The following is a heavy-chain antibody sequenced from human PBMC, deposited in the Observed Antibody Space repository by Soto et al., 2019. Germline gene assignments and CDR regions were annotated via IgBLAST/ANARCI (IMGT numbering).Heavy chain of an antibody. CDR1: AGSITTSY. V-gene: IGHV4-59*01. CDR2: ISYRGST. CDR3: ASSGIVGRGVNTWFDP. Sequence: SETLSLTXTVSAGSITTSYWSWIRQPLGKALEWIGYISYRGSTNYNPSLKSRLTISIDTSKSQISLKLTSMTTADTTVYYCASSGIVGRGVNTWFDPWGQGTLVTVSS. J-gene: IGHJ5*02. D-gene: IGHD3-22*01.